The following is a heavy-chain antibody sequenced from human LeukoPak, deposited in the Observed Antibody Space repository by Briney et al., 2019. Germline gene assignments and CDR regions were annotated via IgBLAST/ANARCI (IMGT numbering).Heavy chain of an antibody. CDR2: LHYSGST. V-gene: IGHV4-59*01. D-gene: IGHD5-24*01. CDR1: GGSISGYY. CDR3: ARTTEGGYTYNYFYYYYMDV. Sequence: SETLSLTCTVSGGSISGYYWSWIRQPPGKGLEWIGYLHYSGSTNYNPSLKSRVTISVDTSKNQFSLKLSSVTAADTAVYYCARTTEGGYTYNYFYYYYMDVWGKGTTVTISS. J-gene: IGHJ6*03.